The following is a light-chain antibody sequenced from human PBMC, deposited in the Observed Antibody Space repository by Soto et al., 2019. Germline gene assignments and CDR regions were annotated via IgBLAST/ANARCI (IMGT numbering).Light chain of an antibody. CDR2: EVS. J-gene: IGLJ1*01. CDR3: CSYAGSSTFPYV. CDR1: SSDVGSYNL. Sequence: QSVLTQAVSGAGAAREALPIFCTGTSSDVGSYNLVSWYQQHPGKAPKLMIYEVSKRPSGVSNRFSGSKSGNTASLTISGLQAEDEADYYCCSYAGSSTFPYVFGTGTKVTVL. V-gene: IGLV2-23*02.